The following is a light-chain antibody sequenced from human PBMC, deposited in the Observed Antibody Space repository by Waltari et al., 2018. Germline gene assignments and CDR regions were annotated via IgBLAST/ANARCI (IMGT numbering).Light chain of an antibody. J-gene: IGKJ3*01. V-gene: IGKV3-11*01. CDR1: QSVSSY. Sequence: EIVLTQSPATLSLSPGERATLSCRSSQSVSSYLAWYQQKPGQAPSLLIYDASNRATGIPARFSGSGSGTDFTLTISSLEPEDFAVYYCQQRSNWPLFTFGPGTKVDIK. CDR3: QQRSNWPLFT. CDR2: DAS.